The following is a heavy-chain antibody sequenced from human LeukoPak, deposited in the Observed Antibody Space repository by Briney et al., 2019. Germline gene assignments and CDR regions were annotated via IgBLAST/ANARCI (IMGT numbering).Heavy chain of an antibody. D-gene: IGHD1-26*01. Sequence: GGSLRLSCAASAFTFSNYSMNWVRQAPGKGLEWVSSITSSGSYIYYADSVKGRFTISRDNAKNSLYLQLNSLRAEDTAVYYCARGPYSGSYSDYYYYYMDVWGKGTTVTVSS. CDR1: AFTFSNYS. J-gene: IGHJ6*03. V-gene: IGHV3-21*01. CDR2: ITSSGSYI. CDR3: ARGPYSGSYSDYYYYYMDV.